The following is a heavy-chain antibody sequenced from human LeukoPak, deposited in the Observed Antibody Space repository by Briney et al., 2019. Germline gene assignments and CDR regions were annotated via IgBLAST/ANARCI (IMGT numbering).Heavy chain of an antibody. CDR2: ISYDGSNK. J-gene: IGHJ5*02. CDR1: GFTFSSYA. D-gene: IGHD6-13*01. CDR3: ARSRQLGFDP. V-gene: IGHV3-30*01. Sequence: GGSLRLSCAASGFTFSSYAMHWVRQAPGKGLEWVAVISYDGSNKYYADSVKGRFTISRDNSKNKLYLQMNSLRAEDTAVYYCARSRQLGFDPWGQGTLVTVSS.